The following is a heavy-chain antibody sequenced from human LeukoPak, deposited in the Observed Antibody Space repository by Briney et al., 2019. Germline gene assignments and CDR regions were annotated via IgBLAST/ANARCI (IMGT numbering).Heavy chain of an antibody. CDR3: ARDVAKSNYGNWFDP. J-gene: IGHJ5*02. D-gene: IGHD4-4*01. V-gene: IGHV3-30-3*01. Sequence: GRSLRLSCAASGFTFSSYAMHWVRQAPGKGLEWVAVISYDGSNKYYADSVKGRFTISRDNSKNTLYLQMNSLRAEDTAVYYCARDVAKSNYGNWFDPWGQGTLVTVSS. CDR2: ISYDGSNK. CDR1: GFTFSSYA.